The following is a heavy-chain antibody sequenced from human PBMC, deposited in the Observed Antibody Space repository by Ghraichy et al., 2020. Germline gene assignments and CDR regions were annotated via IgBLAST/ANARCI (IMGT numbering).Heavy chain of an antibody. V-gene: IGHV1-69*13. J-gene: IGHJ5*02. D-gene: IGHD6-13*01. Sequence: SVKVSCKASGGTFSSYAISWVRQAPGQGLEWMGGIIPIFGTANYAQKFQGRVTITADESTSTAYMELSSLRSEDTAVYYCAREFIAAAGTAYNWFDPWGQGTLVTVSS. CDR1: GGTFSSYA. CDR3: AREFIAAAGTAYNWFDP. CDR2: IIPIFGTA.